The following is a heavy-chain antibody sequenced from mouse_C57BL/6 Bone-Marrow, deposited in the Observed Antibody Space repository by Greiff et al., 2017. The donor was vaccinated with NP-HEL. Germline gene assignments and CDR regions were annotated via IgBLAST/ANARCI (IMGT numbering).Heavy chain of an antibody. CDR2: IWRGGST. CDR3: AKNRDITTVVADY. J-gene: IGHJ2*01. D-gene: IGHD1-1*01. Sequence: VKLMESGPGLVQPSQSLSITCTVSGFSLTSYGVHWVRQSPGKGLEWLGVIWRGGSTDYNAAFMSRLSITKDNSKSQVFFKMNSLQADDTAIYYCAKNRDITTVVADYWGQGTTLTVSS. CDR1: GFSLTSYG. V-gene: IGHV2-5*01.